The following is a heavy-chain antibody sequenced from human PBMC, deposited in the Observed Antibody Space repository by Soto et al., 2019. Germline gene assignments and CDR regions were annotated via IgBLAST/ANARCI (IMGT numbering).Heavy chain of an antibody. CDR1: GYTFTSYG. Sequence: GASVKVSCKASGYTFTSYGISWVRQAPGQGLEWMGWISAYNGNTTYAQKLQGRVTMTPDTPTSTAYMELRSLRSDDTAVYYCARDQEVLYYAFWSRPFDPWGQGTLVTLS. V-gene: IGHV1-18*01. D-gene: IGHD3-3*01. CDR2: ISAYNGNT. CDR3: ARDQEVLYYAFWSRPFDP. J-gene: IGHJ5*02.